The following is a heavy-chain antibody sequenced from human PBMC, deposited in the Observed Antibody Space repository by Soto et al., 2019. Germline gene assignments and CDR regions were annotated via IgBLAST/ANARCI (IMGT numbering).Heavy chain of an antibody. CDR3: TRDTSDRGLDAFDI. CDR2: IRSKAYGGTT. J-gene: IGHJ3*02. Sequence: HPGGSLRLSCTASGFNFGDYAMSWVRQAPGKGLEWVGFIRSKAYGGTTEYAASVKGRFTISRDDSKSIAYLQMNSLKTEDTAVYYCTRDTSDRGLDAFDIWGQGTMVTVSS. D-gene: IGHD3-22*01. V-gene: IGHV3-49*04. CDR1: GFNFGDYA.